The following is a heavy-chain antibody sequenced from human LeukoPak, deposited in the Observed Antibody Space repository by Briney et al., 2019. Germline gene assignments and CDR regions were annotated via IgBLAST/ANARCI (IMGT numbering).Heavy chain of an antibody. V-gene: IGHV5-10-1*01. CDR1: GYYFANYW. D-gene: IGHD5-12*01. J-gene: IGHJ4*02. Sequence: ESLPFPDKGFGYYFANYWISWVRQMPGKGPEWMGRIDPSDSYTNHNPSFRGHVTISVDKSISTAYLQWSSLKASDTAMYYCARHFPGGYSRYNFDNWGQGTLVTVSS. CDR2: IDPSDSYT. CDR3: ARHFPGGYSRYNFDN.